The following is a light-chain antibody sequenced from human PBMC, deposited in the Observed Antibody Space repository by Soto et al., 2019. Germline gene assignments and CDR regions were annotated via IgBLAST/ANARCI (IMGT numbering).Light chain of an antibody. J-gene: IGLJ2*01. CDR2: DVT. CDR3: CSYAGSYTVV. V-gene: IGLV2-11*01. CDR1: SSDVGGYNY. Sequence: QSALTQPRSVSGSPGQSVTISCTGTSSDVGGYNYVSWYQHHPGKAPKLMIYDVTRRPSGVPDRFSGSKSGNTASLTISGLQAEDEVDYYCCSYAGSYTVVFGGGTKLTVL.